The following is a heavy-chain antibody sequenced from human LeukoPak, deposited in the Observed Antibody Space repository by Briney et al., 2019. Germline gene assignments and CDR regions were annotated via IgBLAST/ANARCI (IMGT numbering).Heavy chain of an antibody. CDR3: ARSIPPSAKRNGVCPFDY. J-gene: IGHJ4*02. CDR1: AGSFSGYY. Sequence: PSETLSLTCAVYAGSFSGYYWSWIRQPQGKGLEWIGNINHSGSTNYNPCLKSRVTISVDTYKNQFSLKLSSVPAAETAVYYCARSIPPSAKRNGVCPFDYWGQGTLVTVSS. V-gene: IGHV4-34*01. D-gene: IGHD2-8*01. CDR2: INHSGST.